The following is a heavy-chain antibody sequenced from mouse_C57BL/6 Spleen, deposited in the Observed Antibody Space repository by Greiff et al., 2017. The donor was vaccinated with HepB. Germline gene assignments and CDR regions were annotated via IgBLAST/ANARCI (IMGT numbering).Heavy chain of an antibody. Sequence: QVQLQQPGAELVKPGASVKLSCKASGYTFTSYWMQWVKQRPGQGLEWIGEIDPSDSYTNYNQKFKGKATLTVDTSSSTAYMQLSSLTSEDSAVYYCARGIYYYGSSHWYFDVWGTGTTVTVSS. J-gene: IGHJ1*03. CDR1: GYTFTSYW. V-gene: IGHV1-50*01. D-gene: IGHD1-1*01. CDR2: IDPSDSYT. CDR3: ARGIYYYGSSHWYFDV.